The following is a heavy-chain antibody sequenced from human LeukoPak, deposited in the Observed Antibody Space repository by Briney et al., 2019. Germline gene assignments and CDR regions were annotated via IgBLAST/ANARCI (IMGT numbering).Heavy chain of an antibody. CDR3: ARGYSSSSGRPDY. Sequence: PSETLSLTCTVSGGSISSYYWSWIRQPPGKGLEWIGYIYYSGSTNYNPSLKSRVTISVDTSKKQFSLKLSSVTAADTAVYYCARGYSSSSGRPDYWGQGTLVTVYS. J-gene: IGHJ4*02. D-gene: IGHD6-6*01. CDR1: GGSISSYY. CDR2: IYYSGST. V-gene: IGHV4-59*08.